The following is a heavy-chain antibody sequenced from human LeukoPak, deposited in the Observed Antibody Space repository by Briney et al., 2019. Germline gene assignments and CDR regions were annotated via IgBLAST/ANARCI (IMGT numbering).Heavy chain of an antibody. V-gene: IGHV1-69*13. CDR1: GYTFTSYA. D-gene: IGHD5-18*01. J-gene: IGHJ5*02. CDR3: ARDPPPGYSYGFDP. CDR2: IIPIFGTA. Sequence: ASVKVSCKASGYTFTSYAMHWVRQAPGQRLEWMGGIIPIFGTANYAQKFQGRVTITADESTSTAYMELSSLRSEDTAVYYCARDPPPGYSYGFDPWGQGTLVTVSS.